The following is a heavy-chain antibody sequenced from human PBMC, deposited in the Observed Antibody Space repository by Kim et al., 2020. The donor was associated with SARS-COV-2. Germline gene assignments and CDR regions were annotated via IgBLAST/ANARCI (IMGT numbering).Heavy chain of an antibody. Sequence: GGSLRLSCVASGFTFSNYAMNWVRQGPGKGLEWVSGVSGSGGTTYYGDSVQGRFTISRDNSKKTVTLQMSSLRVEDTATYYCVKETWLSQGVWGQGILVTVSS. CDR1: GFTFSNYA. J-gene: IGHJ4*02. D-gene: IGHD6-19*01. CDR3: VKETWLSQGV. V-gene: IGHV3-23*01. CDR2: VSGSGGTT.